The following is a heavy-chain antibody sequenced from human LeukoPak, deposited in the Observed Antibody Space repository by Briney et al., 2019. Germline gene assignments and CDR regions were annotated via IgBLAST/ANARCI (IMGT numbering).Heavy chain of an antibody. CDR2: IIPIFGTA. CDR3: ARGGRGYYDSSGYNWFDP. J-gene: IGHJ5*02. D-gene: IGHD3-22*01. CDR1: GGTFSSYA. Sequence: ASVKVSCKASGGTFSSYAISWVRQAPGQGLEWMGGIIPIFGTANYAQKFQGRVTITADESTSTAYMELSSLRSEDTAVYYCARGGRGYYDSSGYNWFDPWGQGTLVTVSS. V-gene: IGHV1-69*13.